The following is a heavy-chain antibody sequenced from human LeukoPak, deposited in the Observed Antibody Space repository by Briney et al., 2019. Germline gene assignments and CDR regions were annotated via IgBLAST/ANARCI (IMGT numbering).Heavy chain of an antibody. CDR1: GFTFSTYA. D-gene: IGHD6-19*01. J-gene: IGHJ4*02. CDR3: ASGIAVAGFDY. CDR2: ISSSGSYI. Sequence: GGSLRLSCADSGFTFSTYAMTRVRQAPGKGLEWVSYISSSGSYIYYADSVKGRFTISRDNDKNSLWLQMNILRAEDTAVYYCASGIAVAGFDYWGQGTLVTVSS. V-gene: IGHV3-21*01.